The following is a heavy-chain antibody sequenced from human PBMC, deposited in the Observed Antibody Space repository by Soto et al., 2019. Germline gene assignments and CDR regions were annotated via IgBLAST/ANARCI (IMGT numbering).Heavy chain of an antibody. D-gene: IGHD6-13*01. J-gene: IGHJ6*02. CDR1: GGSISSGDYY. Sequence: PSETLSLTCTVSGGSISSGDYYWSWIRQPPGKGLEWIGYIYYSGSTYYNPSLKSRVTISVDTSKNQFSLKLSSVTAADTAVYYCARIAAAGTGNYYYGMDVWGQGTTVTVSS. CDR3: ARIAAAGTGNYYYGMDV. CDR2: IYYSGST. V-gene: IGHV4-30-4*01.